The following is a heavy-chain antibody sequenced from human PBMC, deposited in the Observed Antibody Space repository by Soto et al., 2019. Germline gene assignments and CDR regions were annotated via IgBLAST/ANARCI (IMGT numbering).Heavy chain of an antibody. CDR1: GFTFSDYY. Sequence: QVQLVESGGGLVKPGGSLRLSCEGSGFTFSDYYISWIRQAPGKGLEWISYSSNSGTFSRYADSVKGSFSISRDNTKNLLYLQMNSLRAEDTAVYYCARSGDNYNRLDYWGQGTPVTVSS. CDR2: SSNSGTFS. D-gene: IGHD1-1*01. V-gene: IGHV3-11*06. J-gene: IGHJ4*02. CDR3: ARSGDNYNRLDY.